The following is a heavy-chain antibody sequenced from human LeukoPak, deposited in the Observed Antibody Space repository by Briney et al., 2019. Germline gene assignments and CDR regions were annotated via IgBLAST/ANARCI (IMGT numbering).Heavy chain of an antibody. V-gene: IGHV4-4*07. CDR2: IYTSGNT. J-gene: IGHJ4*02. Sequence: VQPSETLSLTFTVSGGSISGYYWSWLRQPAGKGLEWIGRIYTSGNTNYNPSLKSRVTMSVDTSKNQFSLKVSSVTAADTAVYYCARGPSGPSGHVFWGQGTLVTVSS. D-gene: IGHD3-10*01. CDR3: ARGPSGPSGHVF. CDR1: GGSISGYY.